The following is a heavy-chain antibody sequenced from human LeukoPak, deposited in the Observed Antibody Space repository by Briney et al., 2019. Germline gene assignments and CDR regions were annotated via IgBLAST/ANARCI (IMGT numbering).Heavy chain of an antibody. CDR3: ARAVVVVAAAYYYYYYMDV. CDR2: INPSGGST. D-gene: IGHD2-15*01. Sequence: ASVKVSCKASGYTFTSYYMHWVRQAPGQGLEWMGIINPSGGSTSYAQKFQGRVTISVDTSKNQFSLKLSSVTAADTAVYYCARAVVVVAAAYYYYYYMDVWGKGTTVTVSS. V-gene: IGHV1-46*01. J-gene: IGHJ6*03. CDR1: GYTFTSYY.